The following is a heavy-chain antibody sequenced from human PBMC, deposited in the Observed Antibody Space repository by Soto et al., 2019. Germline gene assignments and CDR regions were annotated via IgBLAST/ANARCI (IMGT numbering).Heavy chain of an antibody. V-gene: IGHV4-31*03. CDR2: IFYSGRT. CDR1: GGSISSGGYS. D-gene: IGHD3-10*01. Sequence: QVQLQESGPGLVKPSQTLSFTCSLSGGSISSGGYSWSWIRQHPGKGLEWIGYIFYSGRTFYNPYLKSRVTMSIDASKNQFSLNLNSVTAADTAVYYCARDGEGYRAFAFWGQGTLVTVSS. J-gene: IGHJ4*02. CDR3: ARDGEGYRAFAF.